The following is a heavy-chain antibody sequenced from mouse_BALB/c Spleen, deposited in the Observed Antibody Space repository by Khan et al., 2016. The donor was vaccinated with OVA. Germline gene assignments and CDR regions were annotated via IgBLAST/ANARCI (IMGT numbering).Heavy chain of an antibody. CDR3: ARSGTIATVVATDFDY. V-gene: IGHV3-2*02. CDR2: IKYSGST. CDR1: GYSITSDYA. Sequence: EVQLQESGPGLVKPSQSLSLTCTVTGYSITSDYAWNWIRQFPGNKLEWMGYIKYSGSTRYNPSLKSRISITRDTSKNQFFLQLNSVTTEDTATYYCARSGTIATVVATDFDYWGQGTTLTVSS. D-gene: IGHD1-1*01. J-gene: IGHJ2*01.